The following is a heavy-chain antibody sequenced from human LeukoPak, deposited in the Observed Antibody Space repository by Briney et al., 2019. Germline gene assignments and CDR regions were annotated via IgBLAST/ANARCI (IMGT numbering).Heavy chain of an antibody. J-gene: IGHJ4*02. Sequence: ASVTVSCKASGYTFTSYDINWVRQATGQGLEWMGWMNPNSGNTGYAQKFQGRVTITRNTSISTAYMELSNLRSEDTAVYYCARGPGGSKSYYFDYWGQGTLVTVSS. V-gene: IGHV1-8*01. CDR2: MNPNSGNT. CDR3: ARGPGGSKSYYFDY. CDR1: GYTFTSYD.